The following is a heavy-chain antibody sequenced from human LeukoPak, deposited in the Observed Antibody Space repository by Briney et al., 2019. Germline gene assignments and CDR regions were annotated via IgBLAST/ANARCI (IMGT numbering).Heavy chain of an antibody. J-gene: IGHJ4*02. CDR2: INPNSGGT. CDR3: ARDGEDYYDSSGYYLRY. V-gene: IGHV1-2*02. D-gene: IGHD3-22*01. CDR1: GYTFTGYY. Sequence: ASVKVSCKASGYTFTGYYMYWVRQAPGQGLEWMGWINPNSGGTNYAQKFQGRVTMTRVTSISTAYMELSRLRSDDTAVYYCARDGEDYYDSSGYYLRYWGQGTLVTVSS.